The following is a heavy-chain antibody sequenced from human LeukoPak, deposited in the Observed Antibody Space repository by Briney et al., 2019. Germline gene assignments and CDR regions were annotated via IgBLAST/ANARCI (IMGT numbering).Heavy chain of an antibody. CDR3: ARVLGYCSGGSCYAFDY. J-gene: IGHJ4*02. CDR1: VGTFSSYT. CDR2: IIPILGIA. V-gene: IGHV1-69*02. Sequence: SVKVSCKASVGTFSSYTISWVRQAPGQGLEWMGRIIPILGIANYAQKFQGRVTITADKSTSTAYMELSSLRSEDTAVYYCARVLGYCSGGSCYAFDYWGQGTLVTVSS. D-gene: IGHD2-15*01.